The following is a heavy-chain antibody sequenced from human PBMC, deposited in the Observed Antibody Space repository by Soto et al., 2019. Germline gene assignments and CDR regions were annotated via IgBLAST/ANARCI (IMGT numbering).Heavy chain of an antibody. CDR1: GYTFTGYY. CDR3: ARELEVVVVPAAPGLRYYGMDV. CDR2: INPNSGGT. Sequence: ASVKVSCKASGYTFTGYYMHWVRQAPGQGLEWMGWINPNSGGTNYAQKFQGWVTMTRDTSISTAYMELSRLRSDDTAVYYCARELEVVVVPAAPGLRYYGMDVWGQGTTVTVSS. J-gene: IGHJ6*02. V-gene: IGHV1-2*04. D-gene: IGHD2-2*01.